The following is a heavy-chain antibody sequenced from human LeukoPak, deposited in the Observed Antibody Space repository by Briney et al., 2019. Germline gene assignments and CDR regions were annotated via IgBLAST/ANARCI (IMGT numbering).Heavy chain of an antibody. V-gene: IGHV3-48*03. J-gene: IGHJ6*04. Sequence: GGSLRLPCAASGFTFSSYEMNWVRQVPGKGLEGVSYISSSGSTIYYADSVKGRFTISRDNAKNSLYLQMNSLRAEGTAVYYCAELGITMIGGVWGKGTTVTISS. CDR3: AELGITMIGGV. CDR1: GFTFSSYE. D-gene: IGHD3-10*02. CDR2: ISSSGSTI.